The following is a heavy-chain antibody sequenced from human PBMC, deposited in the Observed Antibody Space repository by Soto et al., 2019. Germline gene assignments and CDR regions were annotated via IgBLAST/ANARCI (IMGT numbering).Heavy chain of an antibody. CDR3: ARGFAGGSSFYSFDF. D-gene: IGHD3-10*01. V-gene: IGHV3-30*03. CDR1: EFTFSSYG. CDR2: ISYDGSNK. J-gene: IGHJ4*02. Sequence: GGSLRLSCAASEFTFSSYGMHWARQAPGKGLEWVAVISYDGSNKYYADSVKGRFIISRDNSKNTLYLQMDRLRVEDTAVYYCARGFAGGSSFYSFDFWGLGTLVTVSS.